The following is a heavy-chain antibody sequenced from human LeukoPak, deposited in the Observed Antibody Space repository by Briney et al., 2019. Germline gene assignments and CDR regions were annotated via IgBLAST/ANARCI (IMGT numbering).Heavy chain of an antibody. CDR1: GYSISSGYY. V-gene: IGHV4-38-2*02. CDR2: IYYSGST. Sequence: KSSETLSLTCTVSGYSISSGYYWGWIRQPPGRGLEWIGSIYYSGSTYYNPSLKSRVTISVDTSKNQFSLKLSSVTAADTAVYYCAREVAAAGTWGIWYWGQGTLVTVSS. J-gene: IGHJ4*02. CDR3: AREVAAAGTWGIWY. D-gene: IGHD6-13*01.